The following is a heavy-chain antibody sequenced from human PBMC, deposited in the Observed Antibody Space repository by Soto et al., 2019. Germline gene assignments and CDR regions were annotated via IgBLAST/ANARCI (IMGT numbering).Heavy chain of an antibody. J-gene: IGHJ4*02. D-gene: IGHD3-16*01. CDR2: INHSGST. CDR1: GGSFSGYY. CDR3: ARDKITGLFDY. V-gene: IGHV4-34*01. Sequence: QVQLQQWGAGLLKPSETLSLTCAVYGGSFSGYYWTWIRQPPGTGLEWSGEINHSGSTNDNPSLTNRVTISVDTSKNQFSLKLTSVTAADTAVYYCARDKITGLFDYWGQGTLVTVSS.